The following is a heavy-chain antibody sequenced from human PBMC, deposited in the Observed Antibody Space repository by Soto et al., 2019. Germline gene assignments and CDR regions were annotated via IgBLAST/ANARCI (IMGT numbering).Heavy chain of an antibody. V-gene: IGHV3-48*02. Sequence: GGSLRLSCAASGFTFSSYSMNWVRQAPGKGLEWVSYISSSSSTIYYADSVKGRFTISRDNAKNSLYLQMNSLRDEDTAVYYCARDDRHYYDSSGYYALDYWGQGTLVTVSS. CDR2: ISSSSSTI. D-gene: IGHD3-22*01. J-gene: IGHJ4*02. CDR3: ARDDRHYYDSSGYYALDY. CDR1: GFTFSSYS.